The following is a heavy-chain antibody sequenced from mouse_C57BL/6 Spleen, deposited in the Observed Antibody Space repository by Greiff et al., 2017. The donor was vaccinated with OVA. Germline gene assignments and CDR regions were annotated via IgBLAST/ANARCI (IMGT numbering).Heavy chain of an antibody. J-gene: IGHJ1*03. CDR2: IYPRSGNT. V-gene: IGHV1-81*01. D-gene: IGHD1-1*01. CDR3: ARGLYYGSSHWYFDV. CDR1: GYTFTSYG. Sequence: VQLKQSGAELARPGASVKLSCKASGYTFTSYGISWVKQRTGQGLEWIGEIYPRSGNTYYNEKFKGKATLTADKSSSTAYMELRSLTSEDSAVYFCARGLYYGSSHWYFDVWGTGTTVTVSS.